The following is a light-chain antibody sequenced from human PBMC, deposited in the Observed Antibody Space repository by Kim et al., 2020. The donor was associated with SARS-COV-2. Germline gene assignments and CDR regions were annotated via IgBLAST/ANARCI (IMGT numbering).Light chain of an antibody. Sequence: SVSPGQTARITCSGDVLAKKYARWFQQKPCQAPVLVIYKDSERPSGIPERFSGSSSGTTVTLTISGAQVEDEADYYCYSAADNNRVFGGGTQLTVL. J-gene: IGLJ3*02. V-gene: IGLV3-27*01. CDR2: KDS. CDR3: YSAADNNRV. CDR1: VLAKKY.